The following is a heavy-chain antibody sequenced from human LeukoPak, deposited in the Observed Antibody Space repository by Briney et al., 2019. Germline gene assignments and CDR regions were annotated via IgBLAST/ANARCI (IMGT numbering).Heavy chain of an antibody. Sequence: SETLSLTCTVSGGSISSYYWSWIRQPPGKGLEWIGYIYYSGSTNYNPSLKSRVTISVDTSKNQFSLKLSSVTAADTAVYYCARAMYQLPQYYYYYMDVWGKGTTVTVSS. CDR1: GGSISSYY. CDR3: ARAMYQLPQYYYYYMDV. D-gene: IGHD2-2*01. V-gene: IGHV4-59*01. J-gene: IGHJ6*03. CDR2: IYYSGST.